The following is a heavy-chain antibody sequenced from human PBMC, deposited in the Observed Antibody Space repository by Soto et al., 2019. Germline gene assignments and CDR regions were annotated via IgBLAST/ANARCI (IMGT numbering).Heavy chain of an antibody. Sequence: SETLSLTCTVSGGAISSSSYYWGWIRQPPGKGLEWIGSIYYSGSTYYNPSLKSRVTISVDTSKNQFSLKLSSVTAADTAVYYCARRLGPWGQGTLGTVSS. CDR3: ARRLGP. CDR2: IYYSGST. D-gene: IGHD7-27*01. V-gene: IGHV4-39*01. CDR1: GGAISSSSYY. J-gene: IGHJ4*02.